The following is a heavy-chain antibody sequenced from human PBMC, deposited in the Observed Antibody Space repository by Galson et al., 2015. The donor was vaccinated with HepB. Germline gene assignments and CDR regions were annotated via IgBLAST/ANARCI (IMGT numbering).Heavy chain of an antibody. V-gene: IGHV1-18*01. CDR2: ISNYNGDT. CDR1: GYIFSHHS. CDR3: ARDPSNTSGRWVYLDY. D-gene: IGHD6-19*01. J-gene: IGHJ4*02. Sequence: QSGAEVKKPGASVKVSCKASGYIFSHHSITWVRQAPGQGLEWMGWISNYNGDTNYDQKFQGRVTMTTDTPTTTAYMELRSLTSDDTAVYYCARDPSNTSGRWVYLDYWGQGTLVTVSS.